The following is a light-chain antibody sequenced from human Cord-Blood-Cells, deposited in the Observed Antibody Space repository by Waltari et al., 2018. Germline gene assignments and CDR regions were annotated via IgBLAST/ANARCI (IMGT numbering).Light chain of an antibody. CDR2: SNK. CDR1: SSNIGSNT. Sequence: QSVLTQPPSASGTPGQRVTNSCSGSSSNIGSNTVNWYLQLPGTAPNLLIYSNKQRPSGVPDRFSGSKSGTSASLAISGLQSEDEADYYCAAWDDSLNGVVFGGGTKLTVL. V-gene: IGLV1-44*01. J-gene: IGLJ2*01. CDR3: AAWDDSLNGVV.